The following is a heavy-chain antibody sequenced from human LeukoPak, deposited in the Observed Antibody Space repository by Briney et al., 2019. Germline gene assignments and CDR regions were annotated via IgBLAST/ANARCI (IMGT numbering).Heavy chain of an antibody. J-gene: IGHJ6*02. V-gene: IGHV4-59*01. CDR2: IYYSGST. CDR1: GGSISSYY. Sequence: SETLSLTCTVSGGSISSYYWSWIRQPPGKGLEWIGYIYYSGSTNYNPSLKSRVTIAVDTSKNQFSLKLSSVPAADTAVYYCATGPQGVLCRGGSCYPSPALYYYYGMDVWGQGPTVTVSS. D-gene: IGHD2-15*01. CDR3: ATGPQGVLCRGGSCYPSPALYYYYGMDV.